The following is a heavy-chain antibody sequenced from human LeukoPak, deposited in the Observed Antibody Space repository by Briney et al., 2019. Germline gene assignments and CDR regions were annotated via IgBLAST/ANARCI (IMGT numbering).Heavy chain of an antibody. Sequence: SETLSLTCTVSGGSISSGGYYWSWIRQHPGKGLEWIGYIYYSGSTYYNPSLKSRVTISVDTSKNQFSLKLSSVTAADTAVYYCARESSGAYKNYGMDVWGQGATVTVSS. CDR3: ARESSGAYKNYGMDV. V-gene: IGHV4-31*03. D-gene: IGHD1-26*01. CDR2: IYYSGST. CDR1: GGSISSGGYY. J-gene: IGHJ6*02.